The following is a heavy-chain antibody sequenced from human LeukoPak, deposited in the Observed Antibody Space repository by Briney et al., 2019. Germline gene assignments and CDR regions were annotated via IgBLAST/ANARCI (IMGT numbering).Heavy chain of an antibody. CDR1: GYTFTGYY. J-gene: IGHJ4*02. CDR3: ARGVSEHSGMDY. V-gene: IGHV1-2*02. D-gene: IGHD1-26*01. Sequence: ASVKVSCKASGYTFTGYYMHWVRQAPGQGLEWMGWINPHSGGTNYAQKFQGRVTMTRDTSISTAYMELSRLRSDDTAVYYCARGVSEHSGMDYWGQGTLVTVSS. CDR2: INPHSGGT.